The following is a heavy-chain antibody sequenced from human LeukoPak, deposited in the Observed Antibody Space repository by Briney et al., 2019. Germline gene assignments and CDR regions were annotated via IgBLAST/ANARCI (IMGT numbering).Heavy chain of an antibody. CDR3: ASSTTVTEYYYYGMDV. D-gene: IGHD4-17*01. V-gene: IGHV1-18*01. Sequence: ASVKVSCKASGYTFTSYGISWVRQAPGQGLEWMGWISAYNGNTNNAQKLQGRVTMTTDTSTSTAYMELRSLRSDDTAVYYCASSTTVTEYYYYGMDVWGQGTTVTVSS. J-gene: IGHJ6*02. CDR1: GYTFTSYG. CDR2: ISAYNGNT.